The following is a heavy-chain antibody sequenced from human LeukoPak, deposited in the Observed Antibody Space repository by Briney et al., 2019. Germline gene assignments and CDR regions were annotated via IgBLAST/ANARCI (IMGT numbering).Heavy chain of an antibody. Sequence: GGSLRLSCAASGVPFSASWMHWVRQAPGKGLAWVSHISSDGSVIVYADSVKGRFTISRDNSKNTLYLQMNSLRAEDTAVYYCAKDLGGDGYNLRAHYFDYWGQGTLVTVSS. CDR1: GVPFSASW. J-gene: IGHJ4*02. CDR2: ISSDGSVI. V-gene: IGHV3-74*01. CDR3: AKDLGGDGYNLRAHYFDY. D-gene: IGHD5-24*01.